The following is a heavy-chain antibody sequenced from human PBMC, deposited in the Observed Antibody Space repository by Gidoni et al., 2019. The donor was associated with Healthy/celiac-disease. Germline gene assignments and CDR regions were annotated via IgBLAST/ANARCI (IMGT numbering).Heavy chain of an antibody. V-gene: IGHV3-23*01. CDR3: AKLLSSSWSYYYYGMDV. CDR1: RVTFSSYA. CDR2: ISGSGGST. J-gene: IGHJ6*02. D-gene: IGHD6-13*01. Sequence: EVQLLESGGGLVQPGGSLRLSCAASRVTFSSYAMRWVSQVPGKGLEWVSAISGSGGSTYYADSVKGRFTISRDNSKNTLYLQMNSLRAEDTAVYYCAKLLSSSWSYYYYGMDVWGQGTTVTVSS.